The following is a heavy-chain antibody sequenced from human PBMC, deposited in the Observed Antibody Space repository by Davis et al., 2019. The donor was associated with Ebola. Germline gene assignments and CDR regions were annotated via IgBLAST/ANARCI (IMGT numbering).Heavy chain of an antibody. J-gene: IGHJ4*02. D-gene: IGHD6-19*01. CDR1: GFSLSTSGVG. Sequence: SGPTLVKPTQTLTLTCTFSGFSLSTSGVGVGWIRQPPGKALEWLALIYWDDDKRYSPSLKSRLTITKDTSKNQVVLTMTNMDPVDTATYYCARIGSSGWPEEVNFDYWGQGTLVTVSS. CDR3: ARIGSSGWPEEVNFDY. V-gene: IGHV2-5*02. CDR2: IYWDDDK.